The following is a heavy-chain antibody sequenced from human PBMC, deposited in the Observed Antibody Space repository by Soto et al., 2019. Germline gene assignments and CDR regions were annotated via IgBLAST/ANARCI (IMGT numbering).Heavy chain of an antibody. CDR3: AKVLTVTNYYYYYGMDV. CDR1: GFTFSSYG. V-gene: IGHV3-30*18. J-gene: IGHJ6*02. CDR2: LSYDGSNK. Sequence: GGSLRLSCAASGFTFSSYGMHWVRQAPGKGLEWVAVLSYDGSNKYYVDSVKGRFTISRDNSKNTLYLQMNSLRAEDTAVYYCAKVLTVTNYYYYYGMDVWGQGTTVTVSS. D-gene: IGHD4-4*01.